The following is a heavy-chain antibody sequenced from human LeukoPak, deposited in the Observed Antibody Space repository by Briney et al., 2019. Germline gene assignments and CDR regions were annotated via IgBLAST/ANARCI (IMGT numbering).Heavy chain of an antibody. CDR2: IRQDESER. D-gene: IGHD3-10*01. CDR1: GFSFSSYW. CDR3: ARLSAYYYGSYFYYYMDV. Sequence: AGGSLRLSCEGSGFSFSSYWMTWARQLPGKGPEWVANIRQDESERYFADSVKGRFTISRDNAKKSVYLHMSSLRAEDTALYYCARLSAYYYGSYFYYYMDVWGKGTTVTVSS. J-gene: IGHJ6*03. V-gene: IGHV3-7*01.